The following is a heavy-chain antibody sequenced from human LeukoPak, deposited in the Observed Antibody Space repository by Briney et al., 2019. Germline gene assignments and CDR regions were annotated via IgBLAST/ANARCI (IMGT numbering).Heavy chain of an antibody. CDR1: GSTFSTCA. CDR2: ISGNGEST. J-gene: IGHJ5*02. V-gene: IGHV3-64*01. D-gene: IGHD2-8*01. Sequence: AGSLRLSCAASGSTFSTCARLWVRQPPGKGLECVAAISGNGESTYYAYSVKGRFTISRDNSKNTLYLQMGSLRAEDMAVYYCAREVYAGNWFDPWGQGTLVTVSS. CDR3: AREVYAGNWFDP.